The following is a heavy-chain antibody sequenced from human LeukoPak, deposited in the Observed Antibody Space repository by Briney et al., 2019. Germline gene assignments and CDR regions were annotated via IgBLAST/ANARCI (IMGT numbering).Heavy chain of an antibody. CDR3: ARQLSTGGAGHYYYYGMDV. D-gene: IGHD6-19*01. V-gene: IGHV5-10-1*01. J-gene: IGHJ6*04. Sequence: GESLRIPSKGSGYSFTSYWISWVRRLPGKGLVWWGGFVPSDCYTNYSPAFQGRGTISVNKSINNAYLQWSSLKASDTAMYYGARQLSTGGAGHYYYYGMDVWGKGTTVTVSS. CDR1: GYSFTSYW. CDR2: FVPSDCYT.